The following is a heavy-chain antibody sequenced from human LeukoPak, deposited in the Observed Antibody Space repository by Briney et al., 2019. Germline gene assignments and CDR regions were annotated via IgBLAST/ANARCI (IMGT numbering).Heavy chain of an antibody. CDR3: ATVGGPMVRGVIIPQVFDH. V-gene: IGHV3-48*03. CDR2: ISGSDTT. J-gene: IGHJ4*02. D-gene: IGHD3-10*01. CDR1: GFTFSSYE. Sequence: PGGSLRLSCAASGFTFSSYEMNWVRQAPGKGLEWVSYISGSDTTYYADSVKGRFTVSRDNAKNSLYLQMNSLRAEDTAVYYCATVGGPMVRGVIIPQVFDHWGQGTLVTVSS.